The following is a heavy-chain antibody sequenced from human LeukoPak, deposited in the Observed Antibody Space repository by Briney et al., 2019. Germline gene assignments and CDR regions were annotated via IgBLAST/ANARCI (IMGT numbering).Heavy chain of an antibody. J-gene: IGHJ3*02. CDR3: ARETYYYDSSGYRDAFDI. CDR1: GGTFSSYA. Sequence: LVKVSCKASGGTFSSYAISWVRQAPGQGLEWMGGIIPIFGTANYAQKFQGRVTITTDESTSTAYMELSSLRSEDTAVYYCARETYYYDSSGYRDAFDIWGQGTMVTVSS. CDR2: IIPIFGTA. V-gene: IGHV1-69*05. D-gene: IGHD3-22*01.